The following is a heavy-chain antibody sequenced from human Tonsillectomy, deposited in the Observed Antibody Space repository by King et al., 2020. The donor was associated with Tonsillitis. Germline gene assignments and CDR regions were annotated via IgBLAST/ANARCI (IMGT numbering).Heavy chain of an antibody. Sequence: VQLVESGGGVVQPGRSLRLSCAASGFTFSTYGMHWVRQAPGKGLEWVAVIWKDGSSEYYADSVKGRFTISRDNSKNTRYLQMNSLRAGDTAVYYCARANYYAPVDYWGQGTLVTVAS. V-gene: IGHV3-33*08. D-gene: IGHD4/OR15-4a*01. CDR3: ARANYYAPVDY. CDR2: IWKDGSSE. CDR1: GFTFSTYG. J-gene: IGHJ4*02.